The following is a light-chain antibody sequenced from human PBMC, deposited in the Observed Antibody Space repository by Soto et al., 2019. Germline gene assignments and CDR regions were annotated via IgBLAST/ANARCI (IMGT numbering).Light chain of an antibody. Sequence: EIVFTQSPCTLSLSPGERATLSCRASQSVSSSHLAWYQQKPGQAPRLLIYSASSRATGIPDRFSGSGSGTDFTLTISRLEPEDFAVYYCQQYHKWPPITFGQGTLLEIK. V-gene: IGKV3-20*01. CDR2: SAS. J-gene: IGKJ5*01. CDR1: QSVSSSH. CDR3: QQYHKWPPIT.